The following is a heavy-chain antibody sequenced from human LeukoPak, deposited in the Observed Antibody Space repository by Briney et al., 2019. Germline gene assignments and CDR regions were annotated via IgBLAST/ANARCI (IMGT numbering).Heavy chain of an antibody. V-gene: IGHV3-66*01. J-gene: IGHJ4*02. CDR1: GITVSSNY. CDR3: ATDHIAGTDY. CDR2: IYSGGST. D-gene: IGHD6-13*01. Sequence: PGGSLRLSCAASGITVSSNYMSWVRQAPGMGLEWVSVIYSGGSTDYVDSVKGRFTISRDNSKNTLYLQMNSLRVEDTAVYYCATDHIAGTDYWGQGILVTVSS.